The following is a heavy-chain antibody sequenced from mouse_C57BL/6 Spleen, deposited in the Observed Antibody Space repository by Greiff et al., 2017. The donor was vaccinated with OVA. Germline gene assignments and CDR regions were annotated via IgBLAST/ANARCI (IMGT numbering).Heavy chain of an antibody. CDR1: GFSFNTYA. J-gene: IGHJ1*03. CDR2: IRSISNNYAT. V-gene: IGHV10-1*01. Sequence: EVKLVESGGGLVQPKGSLKLSCAASGFSFNTYAMNWVRQAPGKGLEWVARIRSISNNYATYYADSVKDRFTISRDDSESMLYLQMNNLKTEDTAMYYCVRHQGNYRYFDVWGTGTTVTVSS. D-gene: IGHD2-1*01. CDR3: VRHQGNYRYFDV.